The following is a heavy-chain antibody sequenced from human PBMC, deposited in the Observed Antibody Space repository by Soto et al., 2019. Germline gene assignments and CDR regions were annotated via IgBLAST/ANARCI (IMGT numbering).Heavy chain of an antibody. V-gene: IGHV1-18*04. CDR1: GCTFTSYG. CDR2: ISAYNGNT. Sequence: ASVKVSCKASGCTFTSYGISWVRQAPGQGLEWMGWISAYNGNTNYAQKLQGRVTMTTDTSTSTAYMELRSLRSDDTAVYYCARENSGYEANDYWGQGTLVTVSS. J-gene: IGHJ4*02. CDR3: ARENSGYEANDY. D-gene: IGHD5-12*01.